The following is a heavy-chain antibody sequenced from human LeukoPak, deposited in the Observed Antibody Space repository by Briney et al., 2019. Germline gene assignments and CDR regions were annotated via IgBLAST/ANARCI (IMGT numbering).Heavy chain of an antibody. Sequence: GGSLRLSCEASEFSVTTHYMSWVRQAPGRGLKRVSVMHAKENTYYAKSVKGRFTISRDTSKNTVYLQMTSLREEDTAIYYCARGGENSEYYSHFFAHWGQGTPVTVSP. CDR2: MHAKENT. CDR3: ARGGENSEYYSHFFAH. J-gene: IGHJ4*02. CDR1: EFSVTTHY. D-gene: IGHD3-22*01. V-gene: IGHV3-53*01.